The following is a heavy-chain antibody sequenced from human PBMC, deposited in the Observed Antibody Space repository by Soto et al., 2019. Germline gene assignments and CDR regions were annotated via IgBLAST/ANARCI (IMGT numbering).Heavy chain of an antibody. Sequence: QVQLVQSGAEMKKPGSSVKVSCQSSGGTFNTYAMNWVRQAPGQGTEWMGDISPMFGAANYAPKFQGRVTITQDESTGTSYMQLSSLTSEDTALYFCAREVQVHTPAFVYWGQGTRVTVSS. J-gene: IGHJ4*02. CDR2: ISPMFGAA. CDR3: AREVQVHTPAFVY. D-gene: IGHD3-10*01. CDR1: GGTFNTYA. V-gene: IGHV1-69*19.